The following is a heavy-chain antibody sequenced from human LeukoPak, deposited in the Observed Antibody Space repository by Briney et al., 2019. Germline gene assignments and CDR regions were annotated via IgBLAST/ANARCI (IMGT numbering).Heavy chain of an antibody. CDR1: GFTFSSYG. D-gene: IGHD1-26*01. CDR2: IRYDGSNK. Sequence: PGGSLRLSCAASGFTFSSYGMHWVRQAPGKGLEWVAFIRYDGSNKYYADSVKGRFTISRDNSKNTLYLQMNSLRAEDTAVYYCAKDSGVGGSYGLSYFDYWGQGTLVTVSS. CDR3: AKDSGVGGSYGLSYFDY. J-gene: IGHJ4*02. V-gene: IGHV3-30*02.